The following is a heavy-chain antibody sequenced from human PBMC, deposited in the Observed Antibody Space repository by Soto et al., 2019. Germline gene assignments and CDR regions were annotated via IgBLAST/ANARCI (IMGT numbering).Heavy chain of an antibody. Sequence: QVQLQQWGAGLLKPSETLSLTCAVYGGSFSGYYWSWIRQPPGKGLEWIGEINHSGSTNYNPSLKSRVTISVDTSKNQCSLKLSSVTAADTAVCYCAGVKSGSLDYWGQGTLVTVSS. V-gene: IGHV4-34*01. CDR3: AGVKSGSLDY. CDR1: GGSFSGYY. D-gene: IGHD1-26*01. J-gene: IGHJ4*02. CDR2: INHSGST.